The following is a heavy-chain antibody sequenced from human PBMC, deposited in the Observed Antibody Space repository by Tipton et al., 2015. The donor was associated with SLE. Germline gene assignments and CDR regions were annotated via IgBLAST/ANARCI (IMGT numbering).Heavy chain of an antibody. J-gene: IGHJ4*02. CDR1: GGSFSGYY. CDR3: ARKRGTYYYDSSGHYF. CDR2: INHSGST. D-gene: IGHD3-22*01. V-gene: IGHV4-34*01. Sequence: TLSLTCAVYGGSFSGYYWSWIRQPPGKGLEWIGEINHSGSTNYNPSLKSRVTISVDTSKNQFSLKLSSVTAADTAVYYCARKRGTYYYDSSGHYFWGQGTLVTVSS.